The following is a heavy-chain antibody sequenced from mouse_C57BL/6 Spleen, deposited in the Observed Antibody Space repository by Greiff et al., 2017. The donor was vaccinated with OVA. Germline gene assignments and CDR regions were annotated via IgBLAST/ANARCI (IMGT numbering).Heavy chain of an antibody. J-gene: IGHJ2*01. CDR1: GFSFNTYA. CDR2: IRSKSNNYAT. D-gene: IGHD4-1*01. Sequence: EVQLVESGGGLVQPKGSLKLSCAASGFSFNTYAMNWVRQAPGKGLEWVARIRSKSNNYATYYADSVKDRFTISRDDSESMLYLQMNNLKTEDTAMYYCVREGLTGTVYFDYWGQGTTLTVSS. V-gene: IGHV10-1*01. CDR3: VREGLTGTVYFDY.